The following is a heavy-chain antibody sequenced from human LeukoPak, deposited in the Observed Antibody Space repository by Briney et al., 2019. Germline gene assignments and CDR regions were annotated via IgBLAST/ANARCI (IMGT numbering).Heavy chain of an antibody. CDR3: ARGTYDFWSGYYTFWFDP. CDR1: GGTFSSYT. Sequence: SVKVSCKASGGTFSSYTISWVRQAPGQGLEWMGRIIPILGIANYAQKFQGRVTITADKSTSTAYMGLSSLRSEDTAVYYCARGTYDFWSGYYTFWFDPWGQGTLVTVSS. CDR2: IIPILGIA. D-gene: IGHD3-3*01. V-gene: IGHV1-69*02. J-gene: IGHJ5*02.